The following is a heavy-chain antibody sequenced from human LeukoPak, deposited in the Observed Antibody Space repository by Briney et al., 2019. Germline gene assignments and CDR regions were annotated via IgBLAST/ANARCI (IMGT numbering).Heavy chain of an antibody. V-gene: IGHV1-18*01. J-gene: IGHJ4*02. D-gene: IGHD5-24*01. CDR2: ISGYTGTT. CDR3: ARGWRSVQSNQISPFDS. Sequence: ASVKVSCKASGYTFTDYGIGWVRQAPGQGLEWLGLISGYTGTTNYEQNLQGRVTMTTDTATSTAYMELRSLTSDDTAVYYCARGWRSVQSNQISPFDSWGLGTLVTVSS. CDR1: GYTFTDYG.